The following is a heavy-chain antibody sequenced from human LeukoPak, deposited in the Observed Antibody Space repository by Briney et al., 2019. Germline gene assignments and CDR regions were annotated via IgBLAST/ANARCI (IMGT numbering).Heavy chain of an antibody. D-gene: IGHD6-13*01. Sequence: SETLSLTCTVSGGSISSSSYYWGWIRQPPGKGLEWIGSIYYSGSTYYNPSLKSRVTISVDTSKNQFSLKLSSVTAADTAVYYCAREGRDFSGSWPFDYWGQGTLVTVSS. V-gene: IGHV4-39*07. CDR1: GGSISSSSYY. CDR2: IYYSGST. CDR3: AREGRDFSGSWPFDY. J-gene: IGHJ4*02.